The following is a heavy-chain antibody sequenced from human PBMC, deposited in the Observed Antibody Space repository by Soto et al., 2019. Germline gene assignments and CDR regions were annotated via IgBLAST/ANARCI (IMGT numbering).Heavy chain of an antibody. D-gene: IGHD3-16*01. CDR3: ARDGGPDKLLSYGMDV. CDR1: DDSTRSRYW. V-gene: IGHV4-4*02. J-gene: IGHJ6*02. Sequence: SETLSLTCGVFDDSTRSRYWWTWLRRPPGRGLEWIGEVNQSGTSNYNPSLKSRVSISIDNSKNHFSLTMTSVTAADTAVYYCARDGGPDKLLSYGMDVWGQGTAVTVSS. CDR2: VNQSGTS.